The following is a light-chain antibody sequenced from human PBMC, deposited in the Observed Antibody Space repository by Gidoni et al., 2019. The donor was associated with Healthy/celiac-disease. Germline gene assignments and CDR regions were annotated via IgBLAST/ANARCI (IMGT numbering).Light chain of an antibody. Sequence: ILMTQSPSSLSASVGDRVTITCRASQRISSYLNWYQQKPGKAPKLLFYAASSLQSGVPSRFSGSGSGTDFTLTISSLQPEDFATYYCQQSYSTPTFGQGTRLEIK. J-gene: IGKJ5*01. CDR1: QRISSY. V-gene: IGKV1-39*01. CDR2: AAS. CDR3: QQSYSTPT.